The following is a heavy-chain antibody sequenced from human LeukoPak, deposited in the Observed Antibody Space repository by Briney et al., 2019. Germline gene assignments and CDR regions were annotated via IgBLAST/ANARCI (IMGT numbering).Heavy chain of an antibody. V-gene: IGHV3-53*01. CDR1: GFTVSSNS. CDR2: IYSDNT. J-gene: IGHJ4*02. D-gene: IGHD4/OR15-4a*01. CDR3: AGRAGAYSQPYGY. Sequence: PGWSLRLSCTVSGFTVSSNSMSWVRQAPGKGLEWVSFIYSDNTHYSDSVKGRFTISRDNSKNTLYLQMNSLRAEDTGVYYCAGRAGAYSQPYGYWGERDLGTVSS.